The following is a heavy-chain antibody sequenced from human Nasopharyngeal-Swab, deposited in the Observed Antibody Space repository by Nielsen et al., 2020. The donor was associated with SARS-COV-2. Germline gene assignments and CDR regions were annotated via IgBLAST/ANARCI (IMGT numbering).Heavy chain of an antibody. CDR2: INPGSGGT. V-gene: IGHV1-46*02. J-gene: IGHJ6*02. CDR3: ARRGRCSGSSCDMDV. CDR1: GYTFNNYY. Sequence: SVKVSCKASGYTFNNYYIHWVRQAPGQGLEWMGMINPGSGGTTYAQKFQGRVTMTRDTSTSTVFMDLSSLRSEDTAVNYCARRGRCSGSSCDMDVWGQGTTVTVSS. D-gene: IGHD2-2*01.